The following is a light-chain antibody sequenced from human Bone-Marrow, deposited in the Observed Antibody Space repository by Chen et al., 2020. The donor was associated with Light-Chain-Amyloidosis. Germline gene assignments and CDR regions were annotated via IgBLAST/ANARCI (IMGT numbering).Light chain of an antibody. CDR1: SIDVGGDNH. J-gene: IGLJ1*01. CDR3: SSYTITNTLV. Sequence: QSARTQPASVSGSPGQAITISCTGTSIDVGGDNHVSWYQQHPDKAPKLMIYEVTTRASWVPDRFSGSKSDNTASLTISGLQPEDEADYFCSSYTITNTLVFGSGTRVTVL. CDR2: EVT. V-gene: IGLV2-14*01.